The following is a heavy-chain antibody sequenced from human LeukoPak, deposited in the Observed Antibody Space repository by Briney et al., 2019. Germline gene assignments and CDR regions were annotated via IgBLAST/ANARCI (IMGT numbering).Heavy chain of an antibody. J-gene: IGHJ4*02. V-gene: IGHV3-48*01. CDR3: ARRKDSGSQSHDY. Sequence: GGSLRLSCAVSEFTFSIYGMNWVRRAPGKGLEWVSYISAGSGTISYADSVKGRFTISRDNAQNSLYLQMNSLRAEDTAVYYCARRKDSGSQSHDYWGQGTLVTVSS. CDR1: EFTFSIYG. CDR2: ISAGSGTI. D-gene: IGHD1-26*01.